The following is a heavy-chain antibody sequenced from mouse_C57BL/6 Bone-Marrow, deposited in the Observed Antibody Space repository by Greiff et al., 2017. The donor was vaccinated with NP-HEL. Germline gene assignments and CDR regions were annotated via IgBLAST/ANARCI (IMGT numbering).Heavy chain of an antibody. CDR2: ISSGGSYT. J-gene: IGHJ4*01. V-gene: IGHV5-6*01. CDR3: AREGPYGDCAMDY. Sequence: VQLQQSGGDLVKPGGSLKLSCAASGFTFSSYGMSWVRQTPDKRLEWVATISSGGSYTYYPDSVKGRFTISRDNDKNTLYLKMSSLKSEDTAMYYCAREGPYGDCAMDYWGQGTSVTVSS. D-gene: IGHD1-1*01. CDR1: GFTFSSYG.